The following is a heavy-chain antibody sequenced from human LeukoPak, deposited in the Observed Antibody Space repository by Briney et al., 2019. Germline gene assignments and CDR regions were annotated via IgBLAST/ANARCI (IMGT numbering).Heavy chain of an antibody. V-gene: IGHV4-39*07. J-gene: IGHJ3*02. D-gene: IGHD3-22*01. CDR3: ARVESGYYDSFDI. Sequence: SETLSLTCTVPGDSISSSSYYWGWIRQPPGKGLEYIGTIYYTGDAYYNPSLKGRVTISIDTSRKQFSLRLNSVTAADTAVYYCARVESGYYDSFDIWGQGTMVIVSS. CDR1: GDSISSSSYY. CDR2: IYYTGDA.